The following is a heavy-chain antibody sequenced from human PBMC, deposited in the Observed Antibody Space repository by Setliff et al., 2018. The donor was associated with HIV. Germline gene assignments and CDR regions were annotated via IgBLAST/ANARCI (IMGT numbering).Heavy chain of an antibody. J-gene: IGHJ6*03. CDR1: GASISGSF. D-gene: IGHD3-9*01. V-gene: IGHV4-4*08. CDR2: LYSNGIT. Sequence: SETLSLTCTVSGASISGSFWSWIRQPPGKGLEWIGYLYSNGITANYNPSLKGRVTISVDTSRNRFSLRLTSVTAADTAVYYCARGGGILTGYWGNHRSYYMDVWDKGTTVTVSS. CDR3: ARGGGILTGYWGNHRSYYMDV.